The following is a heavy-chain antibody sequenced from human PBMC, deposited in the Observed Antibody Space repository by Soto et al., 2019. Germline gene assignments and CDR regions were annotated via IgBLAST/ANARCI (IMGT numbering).Heavy chain of an antibody. Sequence: SETLSLTCTVSGGSISSGDYYWSWIRQPPGKGLEWIGYIYYSGSTYYNPSLKSRVTISVDTSKNQFSLKLSSVTAADTAVYYCASAYGDFLLRWFDPWGQGTLVTVSS. V-gene: IGHV4-30-4*01. J-gene: IGHJ5*02. CDR1: GGSISSGDYY. D-gene: IGHD4-17*01. CDR3: ASAYGDFLLRWFDP. CDR2: IYYSGST.